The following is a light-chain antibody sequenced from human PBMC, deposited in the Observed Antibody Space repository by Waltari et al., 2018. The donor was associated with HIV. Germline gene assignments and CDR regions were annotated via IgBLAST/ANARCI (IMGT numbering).Light chain of an antibody. CDR1: SSDVGGYNF. CDR2: EVS. V-gene: IGLV2-14*01. J-gene: IGLJ3*02. CDR3: SSYTSSTILGV. Sequence: QSALTQPASLSGSPGQSITISCTGTSSDVGGYNFVSWYQQHPGKAPKLIIYEVSNRPSGVSDRFSGSKSGNTASLIISGLQAEDEGDYYCSSYTSSTILGVFGGGTKVTVL.